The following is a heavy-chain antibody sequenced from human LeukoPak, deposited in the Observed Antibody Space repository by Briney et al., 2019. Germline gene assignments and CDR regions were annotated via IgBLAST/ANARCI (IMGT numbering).Heavy chain of an antibody. Sequence: MASETLSLTCTVSGGSISSSSYYWGWIRQPPGKGLEWFGSIYYSGSTYYNPSLKSRVTKSVDTSKNQFSLKLSSVTAADTAVYYCASLTVTILAFDYWGQGTLVTVSS. CDR3: ASLTVTILAFDY. V-gene: IGHV4-39*01. J-gene: IGHJ4*02. CDR2: IYYSGST. CDR1: GGSISSSSYY. D-gene: IGHD4-17*01.